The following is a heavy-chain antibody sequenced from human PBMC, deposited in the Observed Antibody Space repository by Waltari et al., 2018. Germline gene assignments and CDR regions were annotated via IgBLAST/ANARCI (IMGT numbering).Heavy chain of an antibody. CDR3: ARTARCGGDCPGDY. J-gene: IGHJ4*02. CDR1: GGTFSSSA. D-gene: IGHD2-21*01. CDR2: IIPIFGTS. V-gene: IGHV1-69*08. Sequence: QVQLVQSGAEVKKPRSSVQVSCKASGGTFSSSAISWVRQAPGQGLEWMGRIIPIFGTSNYAQKFQGRVTITADKSTSTAYMELSSLRSEDTAVYYCARTARCGGDCPGDYWGQGTLVTVSS.